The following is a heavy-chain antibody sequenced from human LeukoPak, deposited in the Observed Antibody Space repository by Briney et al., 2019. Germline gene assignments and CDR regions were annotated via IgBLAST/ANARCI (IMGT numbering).Heavy chain of an antibody. CDR3: AKVGDIVVVPAASVFYDY. Sequence: PGGSLRLSCAASGITFRSYGMHWVRQAPGKGLEWVAFIWYDGSNKYYADSVKGRFAISRDNSKNTLYLQMNSLRAEDTAVYYCAKVGDIVVVPAASVFYDYWGQGTLVTVSS. CDR1: GITFRSYG. CDR2: IWYDGSNK. D-gene: IGHD2-2*01. J-gene: IGHJ4*02. V-gene: IGHV3-30*02.